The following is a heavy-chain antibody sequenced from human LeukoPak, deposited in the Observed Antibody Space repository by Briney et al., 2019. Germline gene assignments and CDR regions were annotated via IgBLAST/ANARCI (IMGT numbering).Heavy chain of an antibody. D-gene: IGHD2/OR15-2a*01. CDR1: GFTLSSYW. CDR2: MNSDGTGT. J-gene: IGHJ2*01. Sequence: PGGSLRLPCAASGFTLSSYWMHWVRQAPGKGLVWVSRMNSDGTGTTYADSAKGRFTISRDNAKNTLYLQMNSLRAEDTAVYFCVREDFRTAYWFFDLWGRGTMVTVSS. V-gene: IGHV3-74*01. CDR3: VREDFRTAYWFFDL.